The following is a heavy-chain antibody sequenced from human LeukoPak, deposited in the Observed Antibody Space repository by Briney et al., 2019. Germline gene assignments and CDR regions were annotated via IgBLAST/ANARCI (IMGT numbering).Heavy chain of an antibody. D-gene: IGHD6-13*01. Sequence: GGSLRLSCAASGFTFSSYAMSWVRQAPGKGLEWVSAIGGSGGSTYYADSVKGRFTISRDNSKNTLYLQMNSLRAEDTAVYYCANGKYSSSWIYWGQGTLVTVSS. CDR2: IGGSGGST. V-gene: IGHV3-23*01. CDR1: GFTFSSYA. CDR3: ANGKYSSSWIY. J-gene: IGHJ4*02.